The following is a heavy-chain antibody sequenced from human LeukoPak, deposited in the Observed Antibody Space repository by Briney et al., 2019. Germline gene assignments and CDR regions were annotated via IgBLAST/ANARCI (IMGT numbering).Heavy chain of an antibody. J-gene: IGHJ5*02. Sequence: PGESLKISCKGSGYRFTSYWIAWVRQKPGQGLELMGIISPANSETLYSPSFQGQVTMSADSSTAYLQWSSLKASDTAIYYCARRGGNWLDPWGQGTLVTVSS. CDR1: GYRFTSYW. V-gene: IGHV5-51*01. CDR2: ISPANSET. CDR3: ARRGGNWLDP. D-gene: IGHD3-16*01.